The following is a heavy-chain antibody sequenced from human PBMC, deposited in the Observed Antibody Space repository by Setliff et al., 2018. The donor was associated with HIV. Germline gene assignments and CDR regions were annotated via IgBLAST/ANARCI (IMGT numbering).Heavy chain of an antibody. CDR3: ARGITMVRGPDY. J-gene: IGHJ4*02. CDR2: IKQDGSEK. D-gene: IGHD3-10*01. Sequence: LRLSCVASGFSVSDYWMIWVRQAPGKGLEWVANIKQDGSEKYYVDSVKGRFTISRDNAKNSLYLQMNSLRAEDTAVYYCARGITMVRGPDYWGQGTLVTVSS. CDR1: GFSVSDYW. V-gene: IGHV3-7*01.